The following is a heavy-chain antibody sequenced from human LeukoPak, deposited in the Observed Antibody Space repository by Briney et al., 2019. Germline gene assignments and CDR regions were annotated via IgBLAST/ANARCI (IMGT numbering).Heavy chain of an antibody. CDR1: GFTFSSYS. Sequence: PAGSLCLSCAASGFTFSSYSMNWVRQAPGKGLEWVSSISNSSRYIYYTDSVKGRFTISRDNAKNSLYLQMNSLRAEDTAVYYCASPSIRYSSGWWAYWGQGTLVTVSS. D-gene: IGHD6-19*01. J-gene: IGHJ4*02. CDR2: ISNSSRYI. CDR3: ASPSIRYSSGWWAY. V-gene: IGHV3-21*01.